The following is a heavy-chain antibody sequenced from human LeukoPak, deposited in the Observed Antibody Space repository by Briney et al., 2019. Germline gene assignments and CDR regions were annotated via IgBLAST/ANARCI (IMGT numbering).Heavy chain of an antibody. J-gene: IGHJ5*02. Sequence: ASVKVSCKASGYIFTGYYMYWVRQAPGQGLEWMGWINPNSGGTNYAQKFQGRVTMTRDTSISTAYMELSRLRSDDTAVYYCAILNRYSSSWTNWFDPWGQGTLVTVSS. CDR1: GYIFTGYY. CDR3: AILNRYSSSWTNWFDP. CDR2: INPNSGGT. D-gene: IGHD6-13*01. V-gene: IGHV1-2*02.